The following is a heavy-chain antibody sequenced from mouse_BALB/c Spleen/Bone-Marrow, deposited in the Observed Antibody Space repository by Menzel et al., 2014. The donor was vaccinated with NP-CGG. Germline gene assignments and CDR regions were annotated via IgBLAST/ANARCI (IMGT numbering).Heavy chain of an antibody. CDR2: IRNKANGYTT. D-gene: IGHD2-1*01. Sequence: DVMLVESGGGLVRPGGSLRLSCATSGFTFTDYYMSWVRQPPGKALEWLGFIRNKANGYTTEYSASVKGRFTISRDNSQSILYLQMNPLKAEDSATYFCARGAYGNYFSWFAYWGQGTLVTVSA. CDR3: ARGAYGNYFSWFAY. CDR1: GFTFTDYY. V-gene: IGHV7-3*02. J-gene: IGHJ3*01.